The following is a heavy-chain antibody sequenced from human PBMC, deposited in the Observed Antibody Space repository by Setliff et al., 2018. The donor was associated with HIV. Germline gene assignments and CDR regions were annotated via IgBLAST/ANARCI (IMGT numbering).Heavy chain of an antibody. J-gene: IGHJ6*03. CDR3: ARGDQTGYYRTYFYYMDL. Sequence: GGSLRLSCAASGFTFSSYWMHWVRQVPGKGLVWVSRVNSDGSSTNYADSVKGRFTMSRDNAKNTLHLQMNSLRAEDTALYYCARGDQTGYYRTYFYYMDLWGKGTTVTVSS. CDR1: GFTFSSYW. V-gene: IGHV3-74*01. CDR2: VNSDGSST. D-gene: IGHD3-9*01.